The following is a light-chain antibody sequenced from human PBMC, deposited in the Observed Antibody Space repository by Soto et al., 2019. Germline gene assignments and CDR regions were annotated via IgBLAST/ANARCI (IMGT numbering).Light chain of an antibody. J-gene: IGKJ4*01. V-gene: IGKV1-5*01. Sequence: DIQMTQSPSTLSVSVGDRVTITCRASESINGWLAWYQQKPGRAPRILIYDASKLEPGVPSRLSDSGSGAEYTLTSSSLQPEDFATYYCQHYSSYPLTFGGGTKGEL. CDR2: DAS. CDR3: QHYSSYPLT. CDR1: ESINGW.